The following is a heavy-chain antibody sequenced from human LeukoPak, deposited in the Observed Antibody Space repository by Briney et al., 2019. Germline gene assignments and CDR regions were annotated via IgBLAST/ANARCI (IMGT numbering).Heavy chain of an antibody. V-gene: IGHV4-4*07. J-gene: IGHJ3*02. CDR1: GGSISSYY. Sequence: SETLSLTCTVSGGSISSYYWSWIRQPAGKGLEWIGRIYTSGSTNYNPSLKSRVTMSVDTSKNQFSLKLSSVTAADTAVYYCAREYCGGSCYWTAFDIWGQGTMVTVSS. D-gene: IGHD2-15*01. CDR2: IYTSGST. CDR3: AREYCGGSCYWTAFDI.